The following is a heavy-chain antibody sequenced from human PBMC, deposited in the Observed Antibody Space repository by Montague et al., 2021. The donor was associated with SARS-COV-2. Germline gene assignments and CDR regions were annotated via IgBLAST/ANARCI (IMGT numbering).Heavy chain of an antibody. D-gene: IGHD1-14*01. CDR2: IYTLGST. Sequence: TLSLTCTVSGGSISSGDYHWSWVRQPAGKGLEWIGYIYTLGSTNYNPSLKSRVTISIDTSKSQFSLKLSSVTAADTAVYFCARSPYRTTYLNGMDVWGQGTTVTVSS. J-gene: IGHJ6*02. CDR3: ARSPYRTTYLNGMDV. CDR1: GGSISSGDYH. V-gene: IGHV4-61*09.